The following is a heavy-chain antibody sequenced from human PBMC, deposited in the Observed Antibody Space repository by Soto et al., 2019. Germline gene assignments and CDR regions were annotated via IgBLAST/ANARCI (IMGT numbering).Heavy chain of an antibody. V-gene: IGHV3-7*04. CDR2: INRDGSKK. J-gene: IGHJ3*02. CDR3: ARDVSPGSSSLYLDAFDI. CDR1: GFTLSAYW. Sequence: EVQLEESGGDLVQPGGSLRLSCAASGFTLSAYWMTWVRQAPGKGLEWVANINRDGSKKSYLDSVRGRFTISRDNVGNSLYLQMDSLRADDTALSYCARDVSPGSSSLYLDAFDIWGQGTRVTVSS. D-gene: IGHD6-13*01.